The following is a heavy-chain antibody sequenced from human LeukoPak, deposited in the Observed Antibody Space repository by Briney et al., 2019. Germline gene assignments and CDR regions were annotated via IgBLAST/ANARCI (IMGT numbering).Heavy chain of an antibody. CDR2: IRYDGSNK. D-gene: IGHD6-19*01. CDR3: ARDHIAVAGRGFDY. V-gene: IGHV3-30*02. CDR1: GFTFSSYG. Sequence: GGSLRLSCAASGFTFSSYGMHWVRQAPGKGLEWVAFIRYDGSNKYYADSVKGRFTISRDNSKNTLYLQMNSLRAEDTAVYYCARDHIAVAGRGFDYWGQGTLVTVSS. J-gene: IGHJ4*02.